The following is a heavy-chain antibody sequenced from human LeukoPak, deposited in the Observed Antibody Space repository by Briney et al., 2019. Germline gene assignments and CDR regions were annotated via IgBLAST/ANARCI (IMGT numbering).Heavy chain of an antibody. CDR3: ARDSGDTAMVTFDY. J-gene: IGHJ4*02. V-gene: IGHV4-61*01. D-gene: IGHD5-18*01. CDR1: GGSLSSGSYY. Sequence: SETLSLTCTVSGGSLSSGSYYWGWIRQPPGKGLEWIGYIYYSGSTNYNPSLKSRVTISVDTSKNQFSLKLSSVTAADTAVYYCARDSGDTAMVTFDYWGQGTLVTVSS. CDR2: IYYSGST.